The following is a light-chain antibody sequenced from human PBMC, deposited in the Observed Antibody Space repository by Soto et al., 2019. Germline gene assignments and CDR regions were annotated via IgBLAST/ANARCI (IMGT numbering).Light chain of an antibody. J-gene: IGKJ5*01. Sequence: EIVFTQSPATLSLSPGERSTLSGRASQTISSYLAWYQHRPGQAPRLLIYGASNRATGIPARFSGSGSGTDFTLTISSLGPEDFAVYYCQQRSNWPPITFGQGTRLEIK. CDR3: QQRSNWPPIT. CDR1: QTISSY. CDR2: GAS. V-gene: IGKV3-11*01.